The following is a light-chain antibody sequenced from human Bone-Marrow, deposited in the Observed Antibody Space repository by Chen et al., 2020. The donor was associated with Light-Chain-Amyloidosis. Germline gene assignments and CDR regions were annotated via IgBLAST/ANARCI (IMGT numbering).Light chain of an antibody. CDR1: QSVLSSSNNQHY. Sequence: DIVMTQSPDSLAVSLGERATINCKSSQSVLSSSNNQHYLTWYQQTPGQPPKLLIYFASTRESGVPDRCSGIGSWTDFTLTISSLQAEDVAVYSCQQYYNVPFTFGPGTKVDIK. CDR3: QQYYNVPFT. V-gene: IGKV4-1*01. J-gene: IGKJ3*01. CDR2: FAS.